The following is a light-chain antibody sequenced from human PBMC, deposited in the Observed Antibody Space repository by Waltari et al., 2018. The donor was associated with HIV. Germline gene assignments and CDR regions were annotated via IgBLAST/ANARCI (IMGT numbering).Light chain of an antibody. Sequence: QSALTQPASVSGSPGQSINISSSGTSSDISTSDFVSWYQKHPAKAPKLLIYDVTARPSGVSRRFSGSKSGSTASLTISSIQADDEADYYCSSYTTSNTVVFGPGTKLSVL. CDR3: SSYTTSNTVV. V-gene: IGLV2-14*03. J-gene: IGLJ2*01. CDR1: SSDISTSDF. CDR2: DVT.